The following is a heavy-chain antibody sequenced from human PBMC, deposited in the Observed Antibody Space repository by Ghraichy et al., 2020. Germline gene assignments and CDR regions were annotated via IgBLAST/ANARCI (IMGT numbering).Heavy chain of an antibody. CDR1: GDSISNYY. Sequence: ESLNISCTVSGDSISNYYWSWIRQSPGKTPEWIGYVHYSGSTNYNPSLKSRVTISFDTSKNQFSLNLSSVTAADTAVYYCVGGGGWLPDHWGQGTPVTVSS. J-gene: IGHJ5*02. CDR3: VGGGGWLPDH. D-gene: IGHD5-24*01. V-gene: IGHV4-59*01. CDR2: VHYSGST.